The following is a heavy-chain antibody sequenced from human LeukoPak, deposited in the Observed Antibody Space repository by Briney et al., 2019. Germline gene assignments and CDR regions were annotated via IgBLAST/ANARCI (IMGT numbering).Heavy chain of an antibody. Sequence: GGSLRLSCAASGFTFSSYEMNWVRQAPGKGLEWVANIKQDGSEKYYVDSVKGRFTISRDNAKNSLYLQMNSLRAEDTAVYYCARGYNDNWGSTYYFDYWGQGTLVTVSS. J-gene: IGHJ4*02. CDR1: GFTFSSYE. D-gene: IGHD7-27*01. V-gene: IGHV3-7*01. CDR2: IKQDGSEK. CDR3: ARGYNDNWGSTYYFDY.